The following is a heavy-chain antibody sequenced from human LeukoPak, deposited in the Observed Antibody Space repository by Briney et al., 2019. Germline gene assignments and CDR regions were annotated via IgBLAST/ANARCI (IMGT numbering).Heavy chain of an antibody. D-gene: IGHD3-22*01. CDR1: GGSISSSSYY. Sequence: SETLSLTCTVSGGSISSSSYYWGWIRQPPGKGLEWIGSIYYSGSTYYNPSLKSRVTISVDTSKNQFSPKLSSVTAADTAVYYCASYDYYDSSFQHWGQGTLVTVSS. J-gene: IGHJ1*01. V-gene: IGHV4-39*01. CDR2: IYYSGST. CDR3: ASYDYYDSSFQH.